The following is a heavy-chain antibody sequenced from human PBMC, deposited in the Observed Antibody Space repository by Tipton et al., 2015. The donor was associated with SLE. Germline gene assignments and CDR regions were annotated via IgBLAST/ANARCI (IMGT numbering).Heavy chain of an antibody. CDR3: ARDRPDSPQGWFDP. V-gene: IGHV4-59*01. CDR1: GGSISNYY. J-gene: IGHJ5*02. Sequence: TLSLTCTVSGGSISNYYWSWIRQPPGKGLEWIGYIYYSGSTNYNPSLKSRVTISVDTSKNQFSLKLSSVTAADTAVYYCARDRPDSPQGWFDPWGQGTLVTVSS. CDR2: IYYSGST. D-gene: IGHD3-22*01.